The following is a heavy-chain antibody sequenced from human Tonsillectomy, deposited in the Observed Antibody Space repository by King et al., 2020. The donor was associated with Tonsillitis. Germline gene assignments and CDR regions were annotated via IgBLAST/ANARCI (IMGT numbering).Heavy chain of an antibody. CDR3: AKDTSLRCDAIAT. CDR1: GFTFDDYA. CDR2: MSWNSNSI. V-gene: IGHV3-9*01. D-gene: IGHD5-12*01. J-gene: IGHJ3*02. Sequence: VQLVESGGGLAHPGRSLRLSCAASGFTFDDYALHWVRQTPGKGLEWVSGMSWNSNSIGYADSVKGRFTISRDNAKNSLYLEMNSLRAEDTALYYCAKDTSLRCDAIATWGRGARGTVSS.